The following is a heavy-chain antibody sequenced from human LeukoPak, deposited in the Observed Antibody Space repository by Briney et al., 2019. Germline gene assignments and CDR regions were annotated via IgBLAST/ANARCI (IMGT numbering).Heavy chain of an antibody. CDR1: GGPISCYY. CDR2: IYYSGST. Sequence: SETLSLTCSVSGGPISCYYWSWIRQPPGKGLEWIGYIYYSGSTNYNPSLKSQVNISVDTAKNQFSLKLSSVTAADTAVYYCARDRSEFHYGAQGTLVTVFS. CDR3: ARDRSEFHY. J-gene: IGHJ4*02. V-gene: IGHV4-59*13.